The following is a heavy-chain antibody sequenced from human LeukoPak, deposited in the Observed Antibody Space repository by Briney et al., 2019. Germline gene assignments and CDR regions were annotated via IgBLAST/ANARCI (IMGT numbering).Heavy chain of an antibody. V-gene: IGHV6-1*01. J-gene: IGHJ5*02. CDR2: TYYRSTWYN. D-gene: IGHD2-2*01. Sequence: SQTLSLSCAICGDSVSSNSVTWNWIRQSPSRGLEWLGRTYYRSTWYNDYAVSVRGRITVNPDTSKNQFSLHLNSVTPEDTAVYYCARRLTQYDCFDPWGQGILVTVSS. CDR1: GDSVSSNSVT. CDR3: ARRLTQYDCFDP.